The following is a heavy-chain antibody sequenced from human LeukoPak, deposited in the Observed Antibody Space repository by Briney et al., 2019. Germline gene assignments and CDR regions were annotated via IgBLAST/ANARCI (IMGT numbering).Heavy chain of an antibody. V-gene: IGHV3-30*02. Sequence: PGGSLRLSCAASGFTFSSYGMHWVRQAPGKGLEWVAFIRYDGSNKYYADSVKGRFTISRDNSKNTLYLQMNSLRAEDTAVYYCAKKVTIFGVVIMPGSAFDIWGQGTMVTVSS. CDR1: GFTFSSYG. D-gene: IGHD3-3*01. J-gene: IGHJ3*02. CDR3: AKKVTIFGVVIMPGSAFDI. CDR2: IRYDGSNK.